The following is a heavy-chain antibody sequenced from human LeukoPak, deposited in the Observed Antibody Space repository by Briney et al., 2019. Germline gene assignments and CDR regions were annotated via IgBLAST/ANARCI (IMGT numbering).Heavy chain of an antibody. CDR2: MMQDGSEK. J-gene: IGHJ2*01. Sequence: GGSLRLSCAGSGFTFSRYWMSWVRQTPGKGLEWVANMMQDGSEKYYVDSVKGRFTISRDNAKNSLYLQMKSLRAEDTAVYYCARGWVRYIGLWGRGTLVTVLS. D-gene: IGHD1-14*01. V-gene: IGHV3-7*01. CDR1: GFTFSRYW. CDR3: ARGWVRYIGL.